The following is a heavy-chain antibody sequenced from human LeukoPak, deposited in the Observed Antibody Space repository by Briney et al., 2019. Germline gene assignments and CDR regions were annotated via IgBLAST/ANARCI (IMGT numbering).Heavy chain of an antibody. CDR1: GGSISSGSYY. Sequence: PSETLSLTCTVSGGSISSGSYYWSWIRQPPGKGLEWIGYIYYSGSTNYNPSLKSRVTISVDTSKNQFSLKLSSVTAADTAVYYCARAFGYSGYYYMDVWGKGTTVTVSS. D-gene: IGHD5-12*01. CDR3: ARAFGYSGYYYMDV. J-gene: IGHJ6*03. CDR2: IYYSGST. V-gene: IGHV4-61*01.